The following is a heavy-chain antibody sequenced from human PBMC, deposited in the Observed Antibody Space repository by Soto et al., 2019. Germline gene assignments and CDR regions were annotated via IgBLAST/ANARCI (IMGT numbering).Heavy chain of an antibody. CDR1: GGSIGSSSYY. CDR3: ASIAAPGTTHFDF. V-gene: IGHV4-39*01. Sequence: SETLSLTCTVSGGSIGSSSYYWGWIRQSPGKGLEWIGNIYYSGNTFYNPSLKSRVTISVDTSKNQFYLHLSSVTAADTAIFYCASIAAPGTTHFDFWGQGTLVTVSS. CDR2: IYYSGNT. D-gene: IGHD6-13*01. J-gene: IGHJ4*02.